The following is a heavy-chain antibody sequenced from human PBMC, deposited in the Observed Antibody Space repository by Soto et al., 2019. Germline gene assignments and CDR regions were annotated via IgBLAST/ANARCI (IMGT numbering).Heavy chain of an antibody. J-gene: IGHJ4*02. CDR3: ARTFEYSSGWGELDY. D-gene: IGHD6-19*01. V-gene: IGHV1-69*02. CDR1: GGTFSSYT. Sequence: QVQLVQSGAEVKKPGSSVKVSCKASGGTFSSYTISWVRQAPGQGLEWMGRIIPILGIANYAQKFQGRVTITADKSTSTADMELSSLRSEDTAVYDCARTFEYSSGWGELDYWGQGTLVTVSS. CDR2: IIPILGIA.